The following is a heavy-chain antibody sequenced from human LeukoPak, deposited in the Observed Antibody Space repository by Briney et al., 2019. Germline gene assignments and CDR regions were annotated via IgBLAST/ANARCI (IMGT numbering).Heavy chain of an antibody. V-gene: IGHV3-7*01. D-gene: IGHD6-19*01. CDR3: AREGGSGWYSGWFDP. J-gene: IGHJ5*02. Sequence: GGSLRLSCAASGFTFSSYWMSWVRQAPGKGLEWVANIKLDGSEKRYVDSVKGRFTISRDNAKNSLYLQMNSLRAEDTAVYYCAREGGSGWYSGWFDPWGQGTLVTVSS. CDR1: GFTFSSYW. CDR2: IKLDGSEK.